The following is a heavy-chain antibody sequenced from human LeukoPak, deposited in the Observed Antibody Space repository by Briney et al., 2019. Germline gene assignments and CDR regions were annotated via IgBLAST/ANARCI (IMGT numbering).Heavy chain of an antibody. Sequence: ASVKVSCKASGYTFTDYYMHWVRQAPGQGLEWMGWINPNSGGTNYAQKFQGRVTMTRDTSISTAYMELRRLRSDDTAVYYCARDPTGGAHCSGSGYLSGNWFDPWGQGTLVTVSS. J-gene: IGHJ5*02. CDR3: ARDPTGGAHCSGSGYLSGNWFDP. D-gene: IGHD3-3*01. CDR1: GYTFTDYY. V-gene: IGHV1-2*02. CDR2: INPNSGGT.